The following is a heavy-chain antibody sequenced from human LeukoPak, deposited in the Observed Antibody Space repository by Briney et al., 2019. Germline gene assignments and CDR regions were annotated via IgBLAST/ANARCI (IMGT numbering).Heavy chain of an antibody. CDR2: ISSSSSYI. V-gene: IGHV3-21*01. CDR3: ARDFTTVTTAYFQH. Sequence: GGSLRLSCAAFGFTFSSYSMNWVRQAPGKGLEWVSSISSSSSYIYYADSVKGRFTIFRDNAKNSPYLQMNSLRAEDTAMYYCARDFTTVTTAYFQHWGQGTLVTVSS. J-gene: IGHJ1*01. CDR1: GFTFSSYS. D-gene: IGHD4-17*01.